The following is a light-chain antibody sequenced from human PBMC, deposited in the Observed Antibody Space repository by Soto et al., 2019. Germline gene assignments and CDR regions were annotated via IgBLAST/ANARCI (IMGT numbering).Light chain of an antibody. Sequence: DIQMTQSPSTLSGSVGDRVTITCRASQTISSWLAWYQQKPGKAPKLLIYKASILQSGVPSRFSGSGSGTEFTLTISSLQRDDFATYYCQQYNSYSRTFGQGTKVDI. CDR2: KAS. CDR1: QTISSW. J-gene: IGKJ1*01. V-gene: IGKV1-5*03. CDR3: QQYNSYSRT.